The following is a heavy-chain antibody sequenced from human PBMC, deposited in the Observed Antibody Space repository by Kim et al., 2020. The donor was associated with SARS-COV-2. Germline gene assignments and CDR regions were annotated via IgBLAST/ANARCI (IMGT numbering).Heavy chain of an antibody. V-gene: IGHV1-2*02. CDR1: VYPFIVYY. Sequence: ASVKVSCAAFVYPFIVYYISWVRQAPGQGLEWMGWITLSNGVTNYAQMFPGRVTVTRDTSRNSVYMDLSGLSYDDTAIYYCAGVSYINHLDWGQGTLVTV. CDR2: ITLSNGVT. J-gene: IGHJ4*02. CDR3: AGVSYINHLD.